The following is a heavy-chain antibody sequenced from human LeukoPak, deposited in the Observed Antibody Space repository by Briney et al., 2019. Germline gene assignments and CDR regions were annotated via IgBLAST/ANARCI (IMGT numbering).Heavy chain of an antibody. CDR3: AKAEGDVLRFLELPGGFDY. CDR2: ISGSGGST. J-gene: IGHJ4*02. V-gene: IGHV3-23*01. D-gene: IGHD3-3*01. CDR1: GFTFSSYA. Sequence: PGGSLRLSCAASGFTFSSYAMSWVRQAPGKGLEWVSAISGSGGSTYYADSVKGRFTISRDNSKNTLYLQMNSLRAEDTAVYYCAKAEGDVLRFLELPGGFDYWGQGTLVTVSS.